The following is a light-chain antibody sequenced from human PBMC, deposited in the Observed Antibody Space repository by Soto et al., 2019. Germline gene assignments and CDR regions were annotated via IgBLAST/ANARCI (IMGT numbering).Light chain of an antibody. J-gene: IGLJ1*01. CDR3: AAWDDSLNGFV. CDR1: SSNIGSNI. V-gene: IGLV1-44*01. CDR2: SDT. Sequence: QLVLTQPPSASGTPGQRVTISCSGTSSNIGSNIVTWYQQLPGTAPKLLIYSDTQRPSGVPDRFSGSKSGTSASLAISGLQSADEADYYCAAWDDSLNGFVFGSGTKLTVL.